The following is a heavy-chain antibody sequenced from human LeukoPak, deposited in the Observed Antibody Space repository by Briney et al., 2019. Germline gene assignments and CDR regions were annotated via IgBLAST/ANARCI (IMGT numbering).Heavy chain of an antibody. CDR2: ITGGGDTT. V-gene: IGHV3-23*01. CDR3: AREGATTAFDY. D-gene: IGHD1-26*01. J-gene: IGHJ4*02. Sequence: GGSLRLSCAASGFTFSSYAMAWVRQAPGKGLEWVSAITGGGDTTYYADSAKGRFTISRDIFKNTVYLQMNSLRAEDTAVYYCAREGATTAFDYWGQGTLVTVSS. CDR1: GFTFSSYA.